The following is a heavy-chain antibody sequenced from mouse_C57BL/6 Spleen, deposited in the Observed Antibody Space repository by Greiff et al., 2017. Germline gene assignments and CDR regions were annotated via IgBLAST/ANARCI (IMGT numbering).Heavy chain of an antibody. CDR1: GFTFSDYY. CDR2: ISNGGGST. D-gene: IGHD4-1*01. V-gene: IGHV5-12*01. J-gene: IGHJ2*01. Sequence: EVQGVESGGGLVQPGGSLKLSCAASGFTFSDYYMYWVRQTPEKRLEWFAYISNGGGSTYYPDTVKGRFTISRDNAKNTLYLQMSRLKSEDTAMYYCARLTGTDYFDYWGQGTTLTVSS. CDR3: ARLTGTDYFDY.